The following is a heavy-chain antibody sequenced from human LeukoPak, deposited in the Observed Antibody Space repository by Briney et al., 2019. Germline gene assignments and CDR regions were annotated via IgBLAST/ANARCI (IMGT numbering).Heavy chain of an antibody. CDR1: GFTFSSYS. D-gene: IGHD5-12*01. CDR3: ARDHIVAAVGDY. Sequence: GGSLRLSCAASGFTFSSYSMNWVRQAPGKGLEWVSSISSSSSYIYYADSVKGRFTISRDNAKNSLYLQMNSLRAEDTAVYCCARDHIVAAVGDYWGQGTLVTVSS. V-gene: IGHV3-21*01. CDR2: ISSSSSYI. J-gene: IGHJ4*02.